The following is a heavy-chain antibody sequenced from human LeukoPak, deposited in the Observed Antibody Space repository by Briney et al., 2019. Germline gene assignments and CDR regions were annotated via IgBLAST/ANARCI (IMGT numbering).Heavy chain of an antibody. CDR1: GFTFSSYS. V-gene: IGHV3-21*01. D-gene: IGHD3-3*01. Sequence: PGGSLRLSCAASGFTFSSYSMNWVRQAPGKGLEWVSSISSSSSYIYYADSVKGRFTISRDNAKNSLYLQMNSLRAEDTAVYYCARDPNYDFWSGYYTYFDYWGQGTLVTVSS. J-gene: IGHJ4*02. CDR3: ARDPNYDFWSGYYTYFDY. CDR2: ISSSSSYI.